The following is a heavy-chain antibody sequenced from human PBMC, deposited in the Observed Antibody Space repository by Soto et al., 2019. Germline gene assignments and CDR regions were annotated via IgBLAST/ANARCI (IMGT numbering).Heavy chain of an antibody. CDR1: GFTFSTYN. J-gene: IGHJ5*02. CDR2: ISSTRSTI. Sequence: EVQLVESGGGLVQPGGSLRLSCAASGFTFSTYNMNWVRQAPGKGLEWVSYISSTRSTIYYADSVKGRFTISRDNAKNSLYLQMNSLRAEDTPVYYCARALWFGDLLYRNWFDPWGQGTLVTVSS. V-gene: IGHV3-48*01. D-gene: IGHD3-10*01. CDR3: ARALWFGDLLYRNWFDP.